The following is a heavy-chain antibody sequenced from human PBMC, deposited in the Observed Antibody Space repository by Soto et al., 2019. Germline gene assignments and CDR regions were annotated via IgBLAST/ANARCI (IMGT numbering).Heavy chain of an antibody. V-gene: IGHV1-69*02. CDR2: IIPILGIA. CDR3: XXXXXXXXXYYFDY. CDR1: GGTFSSYT. J-gene: IGHJ4*02. Sequence: QVQLVQSGAEVKKPGSSVKVSCKASGGTFSSYTISWVRQAPGQGLEWMGRIIPILGIANYAQKFQGRVTIXXXXXXXXXXXXXXXXXXXXXXXXXXXXXXXXXXXYYFDYWGQGTLVTVSS.